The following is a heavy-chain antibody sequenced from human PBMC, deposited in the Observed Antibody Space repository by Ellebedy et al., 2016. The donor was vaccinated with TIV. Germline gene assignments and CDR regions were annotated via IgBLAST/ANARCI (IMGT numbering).Heavy chain of an antibody. V-gene: IGHV3-30*18. CDR1: GFMFSNYG. D-gene: IGHD3-22*01. CDR3: AKKRSYYDTSGPRRRAFDI. J-gene: IGHJ3*02. CDR2: LSFDGISD. Sequence: GESLKISCAASGFMFSNYGMHWVRQAPGKGLEWVAVLSFDGISDYYADSVKGRFTISRDNSKNTLYLQMNSLRAKDTAVYYCAKKRSYYDTSGPRRRAFDIWGQGTMVTVSS.